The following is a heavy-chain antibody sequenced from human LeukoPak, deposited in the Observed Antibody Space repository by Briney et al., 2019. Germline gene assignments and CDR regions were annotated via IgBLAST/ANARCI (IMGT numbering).Heavy chain of an antibody. CDR1: GGSFSGYY. V-gene: IGHV4-34*01. Sequence: ETLSLTCAVYGGSFSGYYWGWIRQPPGKGLEWIGEINHSGSTNYNPSLKSRVTISVDTSKNPFSLKLSSVTAADTAVYYCARRLRWHMDVWGKGTTVTASS. CDR3: ARRLRWHMDV. CDR2: INHSGST. D-gene: IGHD2-15*01. J-gene: IGHJ6*03.